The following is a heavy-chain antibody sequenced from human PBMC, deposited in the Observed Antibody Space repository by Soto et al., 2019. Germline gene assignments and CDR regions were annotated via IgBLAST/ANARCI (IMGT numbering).Heavy chain of an antibody. CDR2: VHDSGST. CDR1: GGSISGYY. J-gene: IGHJ3*02. CDR3: ARDLDYGSFDI. Sequence: QVQVQESGPGLVKPSETLSLTCTVAGGSISGYYWRWSRQPPGKGLEWIGYVHDSGSTNYNPSLKSRVTISVDQSKHQFSLNLYSVTPADTSVYYCARDLDYGSFDIWGQVTVVIVSS. D-gene: IGHD4-17*01. V-gene: IGHV4-59*01.